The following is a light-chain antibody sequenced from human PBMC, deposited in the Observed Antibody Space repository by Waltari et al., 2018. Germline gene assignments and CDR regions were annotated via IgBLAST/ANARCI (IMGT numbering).Light chain of an antibody. CDR3: QSYDSSLSGHVV. CDR2: VNS. J-gene: IGLJ2*01. V-gene: IGLV1-40*01. CDR1: SPNIWSGYD. Sequence: QSVLTQPPSVSCAPGQRVTIPCTRSSPNIWSGYDVHWYPQFPGTAPKLLIFVNSDRPSGVSDRFSGSKSGTSASLAITGLQAEDEADYYCQSYDSSLSGHVVFGGGTKLTVL.